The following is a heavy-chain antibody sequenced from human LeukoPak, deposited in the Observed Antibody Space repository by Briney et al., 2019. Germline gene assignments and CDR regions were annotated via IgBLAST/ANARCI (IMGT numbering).Heavy chain of an antibody. CDR1: GGSLSSYY. D-gene: IGHD3-3*01. J-gene: IGHJ3*02. Sequence: SGTLSLTCTVSGGSLSSYYWSWIRQPAGKGLEWIGRIYTSGSTNYNPSLKSRVTMSVDTSKNQFSLKLSSVTAADTAVYYCARASLEWFNDAFDIWGQGTMVTVPS. V-gene: IGHV4-4*07. CDR3: ARASLEWFNDAFDI. CDR2: IYTSGST.